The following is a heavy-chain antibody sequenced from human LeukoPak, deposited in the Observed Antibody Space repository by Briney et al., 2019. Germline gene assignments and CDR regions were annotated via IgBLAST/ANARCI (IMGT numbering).Heavy chain of an antibody. Sequence: PGGSLRLSCAASGFSFSSYAMSWVRHAPGRGLEWVSAICGSGTNTYYADSVKGRFTISRDNSKNTLDLQMNSLRAEDTDVYYCAKAGGGNCFSSLDFWGQGTLVTVSS. CDR1: GFSFSSYA. CDR2: ICGSGTNT. J-gene: IGHJ4*02. V-gene: IGHV3-23*01. CDR3: AKAGGGNCFSSLDF. D-gene: IGHD2-15*01.